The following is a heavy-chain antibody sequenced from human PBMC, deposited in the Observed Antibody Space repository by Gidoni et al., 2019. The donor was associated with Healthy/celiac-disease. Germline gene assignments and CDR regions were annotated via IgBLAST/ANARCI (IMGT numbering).Heavy chain of an antibody. CDR3: AHIYFTYSNSHNWCDP. D-gene: IGHD4-4*01. Sequence: QITLKESGPTLVKPTQTLTLTCTFSGFSLSPSGVGVGWLRQPPGRALEWLALIYWDDDKRYSPSLRSRLTITKDTSKNLVVLTMTNMDPVDTASYYCAHIYFTYSNSHNWCDPWGQGTLVTVSS. J-gene: IGHJ5*02. V-gene: IGHV2-5*02. CDR1: GFSLSPSGVG. CDR2: IYWDDDK.